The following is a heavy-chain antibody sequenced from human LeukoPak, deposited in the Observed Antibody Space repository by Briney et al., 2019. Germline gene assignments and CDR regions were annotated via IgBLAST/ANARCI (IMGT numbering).Heavy chain of an antibody. CDR2: IYYSGST. Sequence: SETLSLTCTVSGGSISSSSYYWDWIRQSPGKGLEWIGYIYYSGSTYYNPSLKSRVTISVDTSKNQFSLKLSSVTAADTAVYYCARGGRRGYSYLFDYWGQGTLVTVSS. CDR3: ARGGRRGYSYLFDY. V-gene: IGHV4-39*07. CDR1: GGSISSSSYY. J-gene: IGHJ4*02. D-gene: IGHD5-18*01.